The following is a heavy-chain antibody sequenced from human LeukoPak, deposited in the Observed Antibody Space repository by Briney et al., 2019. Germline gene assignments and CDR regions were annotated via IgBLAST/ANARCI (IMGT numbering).Heavy chain of an antibody. V-gene: IGHV1-18*01. CDR1: GYTFTSYG. CDR2: ISAYNGNT. D-gene: IGHD1-26*01. CDR3: ASASGSSGAYYYYMDV. Sequence: ASVKVSCKASGYTFTSYGISWVRQAPGQGLEWMGWISAYNGNTNYAQKLQGRVTMTTDTSTSTAYMELRSLRSDDTAVYYCASASGSSGAYYYYMDVWGKGTTVTVSS. J-gene: IGHJ6*03.